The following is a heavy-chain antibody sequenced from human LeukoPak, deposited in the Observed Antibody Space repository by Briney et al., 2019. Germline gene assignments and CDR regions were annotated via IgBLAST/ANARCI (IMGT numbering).Heavy chain of an antibody. D-gene: IGHD6-13*01. J-gene: IGHJ4*02. CDR2: IYYGGGT. V-gene: IGHV4-59*01. CDR3: AAARDISYYFDF. Sequence: PSETLSLTCTVTGGSIRSYYWSWIRQPPGKGLEWIGYIYYGGGTNYSPSLKSRVTISLDTPKNQSSLKLTSVTAADTAVYYCAAARDISYYFDFWGPGTLFTVSS. CDR1: GGSIRSYY.